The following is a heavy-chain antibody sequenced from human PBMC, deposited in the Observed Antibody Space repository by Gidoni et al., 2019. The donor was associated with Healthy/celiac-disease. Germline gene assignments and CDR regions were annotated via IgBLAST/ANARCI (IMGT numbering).Heavy chain of an antibody. CDR2: IDYSGGS. V-gene: IGHV4-39*01. CDR1: GCSIRSSSSY. J-gene: IGHJ2*01. D-gene: IGHD1-1*01. CDR3: ATLTNPDDETGHWYFDL. Sequence: HRQLQESGPGLVKPSETLCLTCTVSGCSIRSSSSYWGWIRQAPGKGLEWVGGIDYSGGSYYNASLKSRVFIFVDTSKNQFSHKQSSVTAADTTVYYCATLTNPDDETGHWYFDLWGRGTLVTVSS.